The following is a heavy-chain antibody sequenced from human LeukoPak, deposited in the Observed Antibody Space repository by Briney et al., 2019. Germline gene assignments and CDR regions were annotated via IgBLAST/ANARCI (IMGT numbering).Heavy chain of an antibody. J-gene: IGHJ6*04. Sequence: PSETPSLTCTVSGGSVSSGSYYWSWIRQPPGKGLEWIGYIYYSGSTNYNPSLKSRVTISVDTSKNQFSLKLSSVTAADTAVYYCARGGEDYGMDVWGKGTTVTVSS. CDR2: IYYSGST. CDR1: GGSVSSGSYY. V-gene: IGHV4-61*01. CDR3: ARGGEDYGMDV. D-gene: IGHD3-10*01.